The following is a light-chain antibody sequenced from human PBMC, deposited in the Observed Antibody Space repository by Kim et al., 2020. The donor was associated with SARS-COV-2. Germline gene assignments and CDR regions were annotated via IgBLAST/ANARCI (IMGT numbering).Light chain of an antibody. CDR1: DIGSKA. CDR2: SDS. CDR3: QVWDSSGDHMI. V-gene: IGLV3-21*04. Sequence: APGKTALLSGGGDDIGSKAVHWYQKKPGQAPVLVMFSDSDRPSGIPERFSGSNSANTATLTISRVEAGDEAGYYCQVWDSSGDHMIFGGGTQLTVL. J-gene: IGLJ2*01.